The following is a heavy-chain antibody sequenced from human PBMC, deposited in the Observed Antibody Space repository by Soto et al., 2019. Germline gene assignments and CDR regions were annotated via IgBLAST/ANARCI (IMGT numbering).Heavy chain of an antibody. Sequence: GGSLRLSCAASGFTFSSYAMGWVRQAPGKGLEWVSAISGSGGSTYYADSVKGRFTISRDNSKNTLYLQMNSLRAEDTAVYYCAKDLGSGSYYGPHYFDYWGQGTLVTVSS. CDR2: ISGSGGST. V-gene: IGHV3-23*01. D-gene: IGHD1-26*01. J-gene: IGHJ4*02. CDR1: GFTFSSYA. CDR3: AKDLGSGSYYGPHYFDY.